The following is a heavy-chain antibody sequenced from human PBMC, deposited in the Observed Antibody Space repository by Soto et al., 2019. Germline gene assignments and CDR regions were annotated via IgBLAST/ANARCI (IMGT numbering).Heavy chain of an antibody. CDR1: GFTFSSYA. CDR3: AKEDGGIFGVVTPWFDI. V-gene: IGHV3-23*01. Sequence: PGGSLRLSCAASGFTFSSYAMSWVRQAPGKGLEWVSAISGSGGSTYYADSVKGRFTISRDNSKNTLYLQMNSLRAEDTAVYYCAKEDGGIFGVVTPWFDIWGQGTMVTVSS. D-gene: IGHD3-3*01. J-gene: IGHJ3*02. CDR2: ISGSGGST.